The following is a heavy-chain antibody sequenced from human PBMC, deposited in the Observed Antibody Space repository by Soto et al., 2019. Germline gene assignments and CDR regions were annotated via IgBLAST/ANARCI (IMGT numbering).Heavy chain of an antibody. CDR2: IYSAGST. D-gene: IGHD3-16*01. V-gene: IGHV4-4*07. CDR3: VRGDVFDI. J-gene: IGHJ3*02. Sequence: QLQLQESGPGLVKPSETLSLICTVSGGSISGYFWSWVRQPAGKGLEWIGRIYSAGSTNYNPSLKRRVTMSVDTSQNQCSLKLTSVTAAYSAMYYCVRGDVFDIWGRGTMVNVSS. CDR1: GGSISGYF.